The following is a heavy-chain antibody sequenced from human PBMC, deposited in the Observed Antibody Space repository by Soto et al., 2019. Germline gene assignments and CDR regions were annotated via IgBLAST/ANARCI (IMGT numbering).Heavy chain of an antibody. J-gene: IGHJ4*02. CDR2: ISYDGSNK. V-gene: IGHV3-30-3*01. Sequence: SLRLSCAASGFTFSSYAMHWVRQAPGKGLEWVAVISYDGSNKYYADSVKGRFTISRDNSKNTLYLQMNSLRAEDTAVYYCARAKTTVTQIFDYWGQGTLVTVSS. D-gene: IGHD4-17*01. CDR1: GFTFSSYA. CDR3: ARAKTTVTQIFDY.